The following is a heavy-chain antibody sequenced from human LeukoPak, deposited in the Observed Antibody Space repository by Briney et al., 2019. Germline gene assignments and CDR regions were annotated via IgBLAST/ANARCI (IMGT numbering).Heavy chain of an antibody. D-gene: IGHD3-16*02. CDR2: IYYSGST. CDR1: GGSISSGGYY. CDR3: ARGFGGVIVYYFDY. Sequence: PSETLSLTCTVSGGSISSGGYYWSWIRQHPGKGLEWIGYIYYSGSTYYNPSLKSRVTIPVDTSKNQFSLKLSSVTAADTAVYYCARGFGGVIVYYFDYWGQGTLVTVSS. J-gene: IGHJ4*02. V-gene: IGHV4-31*03.